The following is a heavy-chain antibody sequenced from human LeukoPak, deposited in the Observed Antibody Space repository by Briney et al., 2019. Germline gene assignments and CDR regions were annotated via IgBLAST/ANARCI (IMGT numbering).Heavy chain of an antibody. CDR2: ISYDGSNS. Sequence: GGALRLSCEASGFTFSGYGMHWVRQAPGKGLEWVAFISYDGSNSYYADSVKDRFTISRDNSRNTLYLQMNSLTAEDTAVYYCAKRGTWGSHRYPDYWGQGALVTVSS. D-gene: IGHD3-16*02. CDR1: GFTFSGYG. J-gene: IGHJ4*02. V-gene: IGHV3-30*18. CDR3: AKRGTWGSHRYPDY.